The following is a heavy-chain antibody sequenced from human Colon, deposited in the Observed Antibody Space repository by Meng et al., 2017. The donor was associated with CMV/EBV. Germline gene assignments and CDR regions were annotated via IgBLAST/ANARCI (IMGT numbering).Heavy chain of an antibody. CDR2: IGHDGTNK. CDR3: ARDGFAAAFFDY. CDR1: GFTFSSYG. J-gene: IGHJ4*02. D-gene: IGHD2-2*01. V-gene: IGHV3-30*02. Sequence: GESLKISCAASGFTFSSYGMHWVRQAPDKGLEWVAFIGHDGTNKYYGDSVKGRFTISRDNSKYTLYLQMNSLRAEDTAVYYCARDGFAAAFFDYWGQGTVVTVSS.